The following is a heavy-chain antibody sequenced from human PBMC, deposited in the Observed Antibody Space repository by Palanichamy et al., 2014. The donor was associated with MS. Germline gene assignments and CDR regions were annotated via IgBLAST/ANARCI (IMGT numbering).Heavy chain of an antibody. CDR2: ISTDKGNT. V-gene: IGHV1-18*01. CDR3: ARDWYCSGGSYYDVFDI. CDR1: GYTFTNYG. Sequence: QLVQSGAEVKKPGASVKVSCKASGYTFTNYGISWVRQAPGQGLEWMGWISTDKGNTNYAQKFQGTVTMTADTSTSTAYMELRSLRSDDTAVYYCARDWYCSGGSYYDVFDIWGQGTMVTVSS. D-gene: IGHD2-15*01. J-gene: IGHJ3*02.